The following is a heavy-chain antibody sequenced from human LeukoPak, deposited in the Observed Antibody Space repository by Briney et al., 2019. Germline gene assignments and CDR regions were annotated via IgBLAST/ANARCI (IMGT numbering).Heavy chain of an antibody. Sequence: SETLSLTCTVSGGSISSYYWSWIRQPPGKGLEWIGYIYYSGSTNYNPSLKSRVTISADTSKNQFSLKLSSVTAADTAVYYCARDLGFVRGPGYSSFYGMDVWGQGTTVTVSS. V-gene: IGHV4-59*01. CDR1: GGSISSYY. CDR2: IYYSGST. CDR3: ARDLGFVRGPGYSSFYGMDV. D-gene: IGHD3-10*01. J-gene: IGHJ6*02.